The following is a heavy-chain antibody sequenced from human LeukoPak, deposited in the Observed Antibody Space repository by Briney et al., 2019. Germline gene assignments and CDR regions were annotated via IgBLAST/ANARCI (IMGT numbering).Heavy chain of an antibody. V-gene: IGHV4-30-2*01. CDR1: GGSISSGGYS. Sequence: SQTLSLTCAVSGGSISSGGYSWSWIRQPPGNGLEWIGYIYHSGSTYYNPSLKSRVTISVDRSKNQFSLKLSSVTAADTAVYYCARAPGFDYWGQGTLVTVSS. D-gene: IGHD3-10*01. CDR3: ARAPGFDY. J-gene: IGHJ4*02. CDR2: IYHSGST.